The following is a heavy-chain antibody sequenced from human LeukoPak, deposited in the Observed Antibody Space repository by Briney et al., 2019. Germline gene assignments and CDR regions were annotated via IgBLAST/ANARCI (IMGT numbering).Heavy chain of an antibody. J-gene: IGHJ4*02. CDR3: ARESSSGYIDY. CDR2: ISYDGSNK. V-gene: IGHV3-30-3*01. CDR1: GFTFSSYA. D-gene: IGHD6-13*01. Sequence: GGSLRLSCAASGFTFSSYAMHWVRQAPGKGLEWVAVISYDGSNKYYADSVKGRFTISRDNSKNTLYLQMNSLRAEDTAVYYCARESSSGYIDYWGQGTLVTVSS.